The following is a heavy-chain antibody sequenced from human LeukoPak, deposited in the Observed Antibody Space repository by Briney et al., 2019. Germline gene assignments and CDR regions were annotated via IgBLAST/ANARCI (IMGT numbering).Heavy chain of an antibody. CDR1: GFTFSYYG. D-gene: IGHD3-10*01. J-gene: IGHJ5*02. CDR3: AKDLMRDRWFGES. CDR2: IRYDGNDK. Sequence: GGSLRLSCAASGFTFSYYGMHWVRQAPGKGLEWVAFIRYDGNDKFYAESVKGRFTISRDTSRNTLYLQMNSLRLEDTAVYYCAKDLMRDRWFGESWGQGTLVTASS. V-gene: IGHV3-30*02.